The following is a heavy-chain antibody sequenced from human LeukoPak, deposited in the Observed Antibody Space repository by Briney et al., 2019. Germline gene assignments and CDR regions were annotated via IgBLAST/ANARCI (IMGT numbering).Heavy chain of an antibody. CDR2: ISGSGSTT. J-gene: IGHJ4*02. D-gene: IGHD3-22*01. V-gene: IGHV3-23*01. Sequence: GGSLRLSCAASGFTFSTYGMSWVRQAPGKGLEWVSGISGSGSTTYYADSVKGRFTISRDNSKNTLYLQMNSLRAEDTAVYYCAKAPDPYDSSGYYFVDYWGQGTLVTVSS. CDR1: GFTFSTYG. CDR3: AKAPDPYDSSGYYFVDY.